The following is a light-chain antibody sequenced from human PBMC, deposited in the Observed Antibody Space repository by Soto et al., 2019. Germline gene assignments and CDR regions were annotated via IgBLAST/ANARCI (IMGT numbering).Light chain of an antibody. CDR2: DAS. Sequence: DIQMTQSPSTLSASVGDRVTITCRASQSISSWLAWYQQKPGKAPKLLIYDASSLESGVPSRFSGSGSGTEFTLTISSLQPDDFATYYCQQYDSLPYTFGQGTKLEI. J-gene: IGKJ2*01. V-gene: IGKV1-5*01. CDR3: QQYDSLPYT. CDR1: QSISSW.